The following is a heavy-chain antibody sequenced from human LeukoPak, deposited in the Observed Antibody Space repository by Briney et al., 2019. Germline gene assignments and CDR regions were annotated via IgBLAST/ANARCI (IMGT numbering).Heavy chain of an antibody. CDR3: ARDPIVGAMRSVFDI. J-gene: IGHJ3*02. CDR2: IYYSGST. D-gene: IGHD1-26*01. CDR1: GGSISSYY. V-gene: IGHV4-39*07. Sequence: PSETLSLTCTVSGGSISSYYWGWIRQPPGKGLEWIGSIYYSGSTYYNPSLKSRVTISVDTSKNQFSLKLSSVTAADTAVYYCARDPIVGAMRSVFDIWGQGTMVTVSS.